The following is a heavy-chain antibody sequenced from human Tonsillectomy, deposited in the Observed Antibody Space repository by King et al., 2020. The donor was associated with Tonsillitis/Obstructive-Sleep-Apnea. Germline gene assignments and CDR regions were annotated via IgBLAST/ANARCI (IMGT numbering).Heavy chain of an antibody. Sequence: QLVQSGAEVKKPGASVKVSCKASGYTLTGYYMHWVRQAPGQGLEWMGRINPNSGGTNYAQKFQGRVTMTRDTSISTAYMELSRLRSDDTAVYYCASRGYCSGGSCYVDYWGQGTLVTVSS. CDR2: INPNSGGT. CDR1: GYTLTGYY. D-gene: IGHD2-15*01. J-gene: IGHJ4*02. CDR3: ASRGYCSGGSCYVDY. V-gene: IGHV1-2*06.